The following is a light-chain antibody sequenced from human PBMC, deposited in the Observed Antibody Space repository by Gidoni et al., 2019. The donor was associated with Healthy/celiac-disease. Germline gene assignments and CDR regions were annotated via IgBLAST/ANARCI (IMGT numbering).Light chain of an antibody. CDR1: QSVLYSSNNKNY. J-gene: IGKJ4*01. V-gene: IGKV4-1*01. CDR2: WAF. Sequence: DIVMTQSPDSLAVSLGERATINCKSSQSVLYSSNNKNYLAWYQQKPGQPPKLLIYWAFTRESGVPDRFSGSGSGTDFPITISSLQAEDVAVYYCQQYYSTPPSFGGGTKVEIK. CDR3: QQYYSTPPS.